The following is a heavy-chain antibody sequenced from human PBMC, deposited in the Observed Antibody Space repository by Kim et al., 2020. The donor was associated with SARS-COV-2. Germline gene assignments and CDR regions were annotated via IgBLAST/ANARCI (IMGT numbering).Heavy chain of an antibody. CDR1: GGSISSSSYY. J-gene: IGHJ6*02. CDR3: ATSPGRDFWSGFVGYYYGYGR. Sequence: SETLSLTCTVSGGSISSSSYYWGWIRQPPGKGLEWIGSIYYSGSTYYNPSLKSRVTISVDTSKNQFSLKLSSVTAADTAVYYCATSPGRDFWSGFVGYYYGYGRLGPRDHGHRLL. D-gene: IGHD3-3*01. V-gene: IGHV4-39*01. CDR2: IYYSGST.